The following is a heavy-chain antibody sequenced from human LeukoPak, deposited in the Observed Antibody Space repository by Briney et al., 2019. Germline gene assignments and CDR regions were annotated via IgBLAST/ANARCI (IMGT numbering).Heavy chain of an antibody. V-gene: IGHV3-48*03. CDR3: AKTDSARIGAFDI. CDR1: GFTFSSYE. D-gene: IGHD3-22*01. CDR2: ISSSGSTI. J-gene: IGHJ3*02. Sequence: PSGGSLRLSCAASGFTFSSYEMNWVRQAPGKGLEWVAYISSSGSTIYYADSVKGRFTISRDNAKNSLYLQMNSLRAEDTAVYYCAKTDSARIGAFDIWGQGTMVTVSS.